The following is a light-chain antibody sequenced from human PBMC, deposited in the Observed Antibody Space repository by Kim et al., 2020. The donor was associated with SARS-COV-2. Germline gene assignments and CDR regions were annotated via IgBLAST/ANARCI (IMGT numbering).Light chain of an antibody. Sequence: EIVLTQSPGTLSLSPRDRATLSCRASQSVWNAYLAWYQQRPGQAPRLLIYGASNRAVGVPDRFSGSGSGTDFTLTISRLGPEDFAVYYCQYYGTPITFGQGTRLEIK. V-gene: IGKV3-20*01. CDR3: QYYGTPIT. J-gene: IGKJ5*01. CDR2: GAS. CDR1: QSVWNAY.